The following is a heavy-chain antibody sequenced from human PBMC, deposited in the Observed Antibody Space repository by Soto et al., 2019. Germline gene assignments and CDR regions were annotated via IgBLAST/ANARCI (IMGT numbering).Heavy chain of an antibody. J-gene: IGHJ4*02. CDR2: IRTSVGDT. CDR3: AKDPTYDYGYFDS. CDR1: GFTFSSYA. V-gene: IGHV3-23*01. Sequence: GSLRLSCAASGFTFSSYAMNWVRQAPGKGLEWVSTIRTSVGDTYYAASVKGRFTISRDNSKSTVYLHLNSLRAEDTAIYYCAKDPTYDYGYFDSWGQGTLVTVSS. D-gene: IGHD4-17*01.